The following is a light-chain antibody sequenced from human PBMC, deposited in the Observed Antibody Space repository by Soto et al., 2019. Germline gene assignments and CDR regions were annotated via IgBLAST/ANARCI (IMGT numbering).Light chain of an antibody. CDR2: DAS. Sequence: IVLTQSACRLSLSPGERATLSCMASQSFXDNYLAWYQQKPGQAPSLLXDDASTMATGSPDRLSGSGSGTDFTLTISRLEPEDFAVYYFQQYGSSTGTFGQGTKVDIK. CDR1: QSFXDNY. CDR3: QQYGSSTGT. V-gene: IGKV3-20*01. J-gene: IGKJ1*01.